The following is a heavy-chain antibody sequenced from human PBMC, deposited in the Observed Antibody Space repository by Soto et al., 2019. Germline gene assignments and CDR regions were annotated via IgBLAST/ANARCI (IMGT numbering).Heavy chain of an antibody. J-gene: IGHJ3*02. CDR3: ARRGFFDAFDI. V-gene: IGHV3-48*03. Sequence: GGSLRLSCAASGFTFSSYEMNWVRQAPGKGREWVSYISSSGSTIYYADSVKGRFTISRDNAKNSLYLQLNSLRAEDTAVYYCARRGFFDAFDIWGQGTMGTVSS. CDR1: GFTFSSYE. CDR2: ISSSGSTI.